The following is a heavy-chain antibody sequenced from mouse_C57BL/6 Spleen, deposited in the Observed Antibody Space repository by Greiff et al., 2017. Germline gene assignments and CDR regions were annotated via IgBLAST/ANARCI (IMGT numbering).Heavy chain of an antibody. D-gene: IGHD3-3*01. V-gene: IGHV1-62-2*01. Sequence: VKLMESGAELVKPGASVKLSCKASGYTFTEYTIHWVKQRSGQGLEWIGWFYPGSGSIKYNEKFKDKATLTADKSSSTVYMELSRLTSEDSAVYFCARQERDFYYFDYWGQGTTLTVSS. CDR1: GYTFTEYT. CDR3: ARQERDFYYFDY. CDR2: FYPGSGSI. J-gene: IGHJ2*01.